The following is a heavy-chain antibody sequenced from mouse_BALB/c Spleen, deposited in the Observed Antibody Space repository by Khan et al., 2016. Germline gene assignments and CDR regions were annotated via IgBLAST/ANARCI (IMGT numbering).Heavy chain of an antibody. V-gene: IGHV14-1*02. CDR1: SFNIKDYY. CDR2: IDPENGNT. D-gene: IGHD2-3*01. Sequence: VQLQQPGAELVRPGALVKLSCKASSFNIKDYYMHWVKQRPEQGLEWIGWIDPENGNTIYDPKFQGKASITADTSSNTAYLQLSSLTSEDTAVYYCALDGSWFAYWGQGTLVTVSA. CDR3: ALDGSWFAY. J-gene: IGHJ3*01.